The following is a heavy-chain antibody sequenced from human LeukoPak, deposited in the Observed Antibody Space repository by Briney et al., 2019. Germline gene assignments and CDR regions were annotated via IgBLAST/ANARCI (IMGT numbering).Heavy chain of an antibody. D-gene: IGHD1-14*01. CDR1: GFTFSSYS. CDR3: AREPATHYYYYYGMDV. J-gene: IGHJ6*02. Sequence: GGSLRLSCAASGFTFSSYSMNWVRQAPGKGLEWVSYISSSSSTIYYADSVKGRFTISRDNAKNSLYLQMNSLRDEDTAVYYCAREPATHYYYYYGMDVWGQGTTATVSS. CDR2: ISSSSSTI. V-gene: IGHV3-48*02.